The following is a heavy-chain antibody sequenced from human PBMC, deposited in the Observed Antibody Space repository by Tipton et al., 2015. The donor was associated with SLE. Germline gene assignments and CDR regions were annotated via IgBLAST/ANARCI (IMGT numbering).Heavy chain of an antibody. V-gene: IGHV3-74*01. J-gene: IGHJ4*02. Sequence: SLRLSCAGSGFNFNNYWMHWLRQAPRKGLVWVSRINSDESDTRYADFVKGRFTISRDNAKNSLYLQMNNLRPEDTAFYHCAKDRMSASYYYFDLWGQGTLVTVSS. CDR2: INSDESDT. CDR1: GFNFNNYW. CDR3: AKDRMSASYYYFDL. D-gene: IGHD1-26*01.